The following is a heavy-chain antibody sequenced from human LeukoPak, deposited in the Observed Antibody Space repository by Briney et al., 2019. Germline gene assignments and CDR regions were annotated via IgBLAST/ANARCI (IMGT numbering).Heavy chain of an antibody. CDR3: AWDYYGSGSRSY. J-gene: IGHJ4*02. Sequence: ASVKVSCKASGGTFSSYAISWVRQAPGQGLEWMGGIIPIFGTANYAQKFQGRVTITADESTSTAYMELSSLRSEDTAVYYCAWDYYGSGSRSYWGQGTLVTVPS. D-gene: IGHD3-10*01. CDR2: IIPIFGTA. CDR1: GGTFSSYA. V-gene: IGHV1-69*13.